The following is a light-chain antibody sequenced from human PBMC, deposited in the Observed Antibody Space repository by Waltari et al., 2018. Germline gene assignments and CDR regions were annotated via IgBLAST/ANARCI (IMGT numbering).Light chain of an antibody. V-gene: IGLV1-40*01. Sequence: QSVLTQPPSVSGAPGQRVTISCTGSSSNIGAGYDVHWYQQLPGTAPKLHIYGNSKRPSGVPDRFSGSKSGTSASLAITGLQAEDEADYYCQSYDSSLSGVVFGGGTKLTVL. J-gene: IGLJ2*01. CDR1: SSNIGAGYD. CDR2: GNS. CDR3: QSYDSSLSGVV.